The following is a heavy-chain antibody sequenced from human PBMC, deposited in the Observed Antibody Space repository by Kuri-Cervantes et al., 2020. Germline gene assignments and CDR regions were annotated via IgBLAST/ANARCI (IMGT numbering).Heavy chain of an antibody. CDR1: GFTFSSYA. CDR2: ISGSGGST. J-gene: IGHJ4*02. Sequence: GESLKISCAASGFTFSSYAMSWVRQAPGKGLEWVSAISGSGGSTYYADSVKGRFTISRDNAKNSLYLQMNSLRDEDTAVYYCARDLPLDYWGQGTLVTVSS. CDR3: ARDLPLDY. V-gene: IGHV3-23*01.